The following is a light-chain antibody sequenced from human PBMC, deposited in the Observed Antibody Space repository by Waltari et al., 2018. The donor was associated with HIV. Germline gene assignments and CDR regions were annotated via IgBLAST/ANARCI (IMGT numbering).Light chain of an antibody. CDR2: GAI. Sequence: IVMTQSPAALSVSPGGRVTLSCRASQSVSSNVAWYQQKPGQPVRLLICGAITRATGVPGRLSGSGSGTAFTLSIDGLQSDDFGLSYCQQYHDWPTFGQGTKVEI. V-gene: IGKV3-15*01. CDR1: QSVSSN. CDR3: QQYHDWPT. J-gene: IGKJ1*01.